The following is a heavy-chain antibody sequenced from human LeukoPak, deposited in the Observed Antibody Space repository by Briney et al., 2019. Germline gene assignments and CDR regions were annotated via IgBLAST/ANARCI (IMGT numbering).Heavy chain of an antibody. V-gene: IGHV4-34*01. CDR2: IYYSGST. J-gene: IGHJ6*03. CDR1: GGSFSGYY. D-gene: IGHD6-13*01. CDR3: ARDTQGAAAGTHYYYYMDV. Sequence: SETLSLTCAVYGGSFSGYYWSWIRQPPGKGLEWIGSIYYSGSTYYNPSLKSRVTISVDTSKNQFSLKLSSVTAADTAVYYCARDTQGAAAGTHYYYYMDVWGKGTTVTVSS.